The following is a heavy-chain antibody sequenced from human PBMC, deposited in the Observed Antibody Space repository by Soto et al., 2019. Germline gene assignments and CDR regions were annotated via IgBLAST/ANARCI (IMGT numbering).Heavy chain of an antibody. CDR2: IYYSGST. CDR3: ARSNGNDFWSGYYTRRFLDYYYYGMDV. D-gene: IGHD3-3*01. V-gene: IGHV4-31*03. J-gene: IGHJ6*02. Sequence: SETVSLTCTVSGGSISSGGYYWSWIRQHPGKGLEWIGYIYYSGSTYYNPSLKSRATISVDTSKNQFSLKLSSVTAADTAVYYCARSNGNDFWSGYYTRRFLDYYYYGMDVWGQGTTVTVSS. CDR1: GGSISSGGYY.